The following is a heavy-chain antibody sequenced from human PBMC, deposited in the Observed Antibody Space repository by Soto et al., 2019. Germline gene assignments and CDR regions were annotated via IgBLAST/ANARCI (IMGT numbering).Heavy chain of an antibody. CDR3: ARVDYSNYDYYYGMDV. V-gene: IGHV3-53*01. CDR1: GFTVSSNY. Sequence: GGSLRLSCAASGFTVSSNYMSWVRQAPGKGLEWVSVIYSGGSTYYADSVKGRFTISRDNSKNTLYLQMNSLRAEDTAVYYCARVDYSNYDYYYGMDVWGQGTTVTVS. CDR2: IYSGGST. J-gene: IGHJ6*02. D-gene: IGHD4-4*01.